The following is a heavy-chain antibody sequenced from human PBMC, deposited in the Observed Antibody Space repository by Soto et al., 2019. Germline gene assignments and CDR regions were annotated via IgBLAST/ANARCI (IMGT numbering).Heavy chain of an antibody. CDR1: GGSISSSSYY. V-gene: IGHV4-39*01. CDR2: IYYSGST. J-gene: IGHJ2*01. D-gene: IGHD6-19*01. CDR3: ASPDTIAVAAKQYFDL. Sequence: QLQLQESGPGLVKPSETLSLTCTVSGGSISSSSYYWGWIRQPPGKGLEWIGSIYYSGSTYYNPSLKSRVTISVDTSKNQFSLKLSSVTAADTAVYYCASPDTIAVAAKQYFDLWGRSTLVTVSS.